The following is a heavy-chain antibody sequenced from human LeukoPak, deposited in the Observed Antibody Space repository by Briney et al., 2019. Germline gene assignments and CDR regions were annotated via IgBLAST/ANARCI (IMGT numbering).Heavy chain of an antibody. CDR3: ARGGGALSGYDYDY. V-gene: IGHV1-18*01. CDR1: GYTFPSYG. CDR2: ISAYNGNI. J-gene: IGHJ4*02. D-gene: IGHD5-12*01. Sequence: GTSVKVSCKASGYTFPSYGVTWVRQAPGQGLEWMGWISAYNGNINYAQKLQGRVTMTTDTSTSTAYMELRSLRSDDTAVYYCARGGGALSGYDYDYWGQGTLVTVSS.